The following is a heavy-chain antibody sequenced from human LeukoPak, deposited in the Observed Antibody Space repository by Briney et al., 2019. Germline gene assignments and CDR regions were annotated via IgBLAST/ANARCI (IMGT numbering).Heavy chain of an antibody. V-gene: IGHV3-48*03. CDR3: AKDLGSSWYGGDNWFDP. CDR2: ISSSGSTI. CDR1: GFTFSSYE. Sequence: PGGSLRLSCAASGFTFSSYEMNWVRQAPGKGLEWVSYISSSGSTIYYADSVKGRFTISRDNAKNSLYLQMNSLRAEDTALYYCAKDLGSSWYGGDNWFDPWGQGTLVTVSS. J-gene: IGHJ5*02. D-gene: IGHD6-13*01.